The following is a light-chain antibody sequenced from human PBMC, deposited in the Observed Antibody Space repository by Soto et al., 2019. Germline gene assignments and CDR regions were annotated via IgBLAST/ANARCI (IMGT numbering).Light chain of an antibody. J-gene: IGKJ3*01. Sequence: DIQMTQSPSSLSASVGDRVTITCQASPDITSYLNWYQHQPGKAPKLLIYDASILEAGVPPRFSGSGSGTDFTLTIRSLQPEDVATYYCQHCDYLPIFGPGTTVDFK. V-gene: IGKV1-33*01. CDR2: DAS. CDR3: QHCDYLPI. CDR1: PDITSY.